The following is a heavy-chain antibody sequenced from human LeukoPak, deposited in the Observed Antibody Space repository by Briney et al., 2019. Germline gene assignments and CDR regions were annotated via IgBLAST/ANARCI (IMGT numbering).Heavy chain of an antibody. Sequence: SETLSLTCAVSGGSIDSTNWWNWVRQPPGKGLEWIGEIHHDGRINYSPSLKSRVTLSVDKSKNQFSLRLNSVTAADTAMYYCARSHDHLWGNYPDYWGQGTLVTVSS. D-gene: IGHD3-16*02. CDR2: IHHDGRI. CDR3: ARSHDHLWGNYPDY. J-gene: IGHJ4*02. CDR1: GGSIDSTNW. V-gene: IGHV4-4*02.